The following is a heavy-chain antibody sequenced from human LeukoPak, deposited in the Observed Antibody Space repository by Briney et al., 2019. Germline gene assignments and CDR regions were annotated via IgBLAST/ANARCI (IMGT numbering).Heavy chain of an antibody. CDR3: ARDGTVTTKAAFDI. D-gene: IGHD4-17*01. CDR1: GGSISSSNW. Sequence: SETLSLTCAVSGGSISSSNWWSWVRQPPGKGLEWIGEIYHSGSTNYNPSLKSRVTISVDKSKNQFSLKLSSVTAADTAVYYCARDGTVTTKAAFDIWGQGTMVTVSS. CDR2: IYHSGST. J-gene: IGHJ3*02. V-gene: IGHV4-4*02.